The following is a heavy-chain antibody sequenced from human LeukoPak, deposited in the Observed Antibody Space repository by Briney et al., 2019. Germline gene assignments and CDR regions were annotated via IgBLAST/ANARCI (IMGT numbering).Heavy chain of an antibody. CDR2: INHPGST. Sequence: SETLSLTCAVYGGSFSGYYWSWIRQPPGKGLEWIGEINHPGSTNYSPSLKSRVTISVDTSKNQFSLKLSSVTAADTAVYYCVRSPPYRKGRDYGAQGTLVTVSS. CDR3: VRSPPYRKGRDY. D-gene: IGHD2-15*01. CDR1: GGSFSGYY. J-gene: IGHJ4*02. V-gene: IGHV4-34*01.